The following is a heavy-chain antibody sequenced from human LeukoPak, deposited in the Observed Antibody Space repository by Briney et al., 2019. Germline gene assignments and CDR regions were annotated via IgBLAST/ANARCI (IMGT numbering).Heavy chain of an antibody. V-gene: IGHV3-21*01. D-gene: IGHD3-22*01. J-gene: IGHJ4*02. Sequence: GGSLRLSCAVSGFTFSSYTMHWVRQAPGKGLEWVSSISSGSTYIYYADSVKGRFTISRDSAKSSLYLQMNSLRAEDTAVYYCARENSVSMIVVVTIDNWGQGTLVTVSS. CDR2: ISSGSTYI. CDR1: GFTFSSYT. CDR3: ARENSVSMIVVVTIDN.